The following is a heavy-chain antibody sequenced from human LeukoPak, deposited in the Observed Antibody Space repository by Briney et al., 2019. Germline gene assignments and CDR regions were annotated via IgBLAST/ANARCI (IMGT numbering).Heavy chain of an antibody. D-gene: IGHD3-22*01. J-gene: IGHJ3*02. CDR1: GGSISNYY. Sequence: SETLSLTCSVSGGSISNYYWSWIRQPAGKGLEWIGRIYTSGSTNYNPSLKSRVTISVDTSKNQFSLKLSSVTAADTAVYYCARTAKGGTYYYDSSGYHNDAFDIWGQGTMVTVSS. V-gene: IGHV4-4*07. CDR2: IYTSGST. CDR3: ARTAKGGTYYYDSSGYHNDAFDI.